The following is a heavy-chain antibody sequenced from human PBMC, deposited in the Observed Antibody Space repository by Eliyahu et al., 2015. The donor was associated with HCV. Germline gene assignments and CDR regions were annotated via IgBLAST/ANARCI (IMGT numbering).Heavy chain of an antibody. J-gene: IGHJ4*02. CDR3: ARDVYDSSGYYSDY. CDR1: GGSISSGGYS. Sequence: QLQLQESGSGLVKPSQTLSLTCAVSGGSISSGGYSWSWIRQPPGKGLEWIGYIYHSGSTYYNPSLKSRVTISVDRSKNQFSLKLSSVTAADTAVYYCARDVYDSSGYYSDYWGQGTLVTVSS. V-gene: IGHV4-30-2*01. CDR2: IYHSGST. D-gene: IGHD3-22*01.